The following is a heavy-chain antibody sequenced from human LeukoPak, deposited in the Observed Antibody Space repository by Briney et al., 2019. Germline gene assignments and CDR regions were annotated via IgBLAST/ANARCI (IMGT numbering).Heavy chain of an antibody. D-gene: IGHD3-10*01. CDR3: ARGGVYYGSGSYPLDY. CDR1: GFTFNSYE. J-gene: IGHJ4*02. CDR2: ISSSGSTI. Sequence: GGSLRLSCAASGFTFNSYEMNWVRQAPGKGLEWVSYISSSGSTIFYADSVKGQFTISRDNAKNSLYLRMNSLRAEDTAVYYCARGGVYYGSGSYPLDYWGQGTLVTVSS. V-gene: IGHV3-48*03.